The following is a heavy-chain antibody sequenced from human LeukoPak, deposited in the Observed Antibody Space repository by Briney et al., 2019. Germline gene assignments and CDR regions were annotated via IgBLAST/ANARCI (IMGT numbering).Heavy chain of an antibody. CDR3: AGSEEMATISNVVAEEMNTLSY. D-gene: IGHD5-24*01. CDR1: GYTFTGYY. CDR2: INLNSGGT. V-gene: IGHV1-2*02. J-gene: IGHJ4*02. Sequence: ASVKVSCKASGYTFTGYYMHWVRQAPGQGLEWMGWINLNSGGTNYAQKFQGRVTMTRDTSISTAYMELSRLRSDDTAVYYCAGSEEMATISNVVAEEMNTLSYWGQGTLVTVSS.